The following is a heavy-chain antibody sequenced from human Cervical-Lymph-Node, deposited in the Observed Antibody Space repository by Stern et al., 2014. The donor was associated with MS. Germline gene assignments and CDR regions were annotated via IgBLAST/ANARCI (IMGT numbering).Heavy chain of an antibody. CDR2: ISAYNGNT. CDR1: GYTFTTRG. V-gene: IGHV1-18*01. J-gene: IGHJ3*02. D-gene: IGHD2-15*01. Sequence: MQLEESGAEVKKPTDSLTVSCKVSGYTFTTRGIGWVRQAPGPGLEREGWISAYNGNTNYAQKLQGRVTMTTDTSASTAYMELRSLRSDDTAVYYCARGLLGSENAFDIWGQGTMVTVSS. CDR3: ARGLLGSENAFDI.